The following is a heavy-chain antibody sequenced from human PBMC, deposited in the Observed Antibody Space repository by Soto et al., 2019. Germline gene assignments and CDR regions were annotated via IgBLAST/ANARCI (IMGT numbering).Heavy chain of an antibody. CDR3: ARIITIFGVVISGLDP. J-gene: IGHJ5*02. CDR1: GGSISSSSYY. Sequence: SETQSLTCHVSGGSISSSSYYWGWIRQTPGKGLECIGSIYYSGSTYYNPSLKSRVTISVDTSKNQFSLKLSSVTAADTAVYYCARIITIFGVVISGLDPWGQGTLVTVSS. V-gene: IGHV4-39*01. CDR2: IYYSGST. D-gene: IGHD3-3*01.